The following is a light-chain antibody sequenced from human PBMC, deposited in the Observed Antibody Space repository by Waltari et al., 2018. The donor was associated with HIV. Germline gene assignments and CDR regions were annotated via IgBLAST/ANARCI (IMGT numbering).Light chain of an antibody. CDR3: SSYTSTTTVI. CDR2: DVS. V-gene: IGLV2-14*03. J-gene: IGLJ2*01. CDR1: SSDVGSYDY. Sequence: QSALTQPASVSGAPGQSITISCTGTSSDVGSYDYVSWYQQHPGKAPKIMIFDVSHRPSGVSDRFSGSKSGNTASLTISGLLADDEADYYCSSYTSTTTVIFGGGTKVTVL.